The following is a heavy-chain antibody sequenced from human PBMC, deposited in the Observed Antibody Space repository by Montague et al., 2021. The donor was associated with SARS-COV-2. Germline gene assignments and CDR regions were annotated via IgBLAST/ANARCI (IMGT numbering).Heavy chain of an antibody. J-gene: IGHJ6*02. Sequence: TLSLTCTVSGGSISSGNYYWSWIRQPAGKGLEWIGHIYTSGSTNYNPSVKSRVTISVHTSNNQFSLKLSSVTAADTAVYYCARESGSPTYYFYYGVDVWGQGTTVTVSS. V-gene: IGHV4-61*09. D-gene: IGHD1-26*01. CDR3: ARESGSPTYYFYYGVDV. CDR2: IYTSGST. CDR1: GGSISSGNYY.